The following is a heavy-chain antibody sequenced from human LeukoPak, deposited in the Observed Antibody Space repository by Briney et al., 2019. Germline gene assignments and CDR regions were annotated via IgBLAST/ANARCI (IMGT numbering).Heavy chain of an antibody. Sequence: ASVKVSCKASGYTFTGYYTHWVRQAPGQGLEWMGWINPNSGGTNYAQKFQGRVTMTRDTSISTAYMELSRLRSDDTAVYYCARDVKGVLRFLEWLLDNWFDPWGQGTLVTVSS. CDR3: ARDVKGVLRFLEWLLDNWFDP. CDR2: INPNSGGT. CDR1: GYTFTGYY. J-gene: IGHJ5*02. V-gene: IGHV1-2*02. D-gene: IGHD3-3*01.